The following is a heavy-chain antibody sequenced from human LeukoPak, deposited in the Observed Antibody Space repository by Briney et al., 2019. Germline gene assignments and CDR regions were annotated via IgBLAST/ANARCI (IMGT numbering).Heavy chain of an antibody. CDR3: ARSYGHSIDY. Sequence: GGSLRLSCAASGLTFRNFWMCWVRQAPGKGLEWAATIKQDGSGQYYVDSVKGRFTISRDNAQNSLYLQMSNLRAEDTAVYYCARSYGHSIDYWGQGTLVTVSS. V-gene: IGHV3-7*01. D-gene: IGHD3-10*01. CDR1: GLTFRNFW. J-gene: IGHJ4*02. CDR2: IKQDGSGQ.